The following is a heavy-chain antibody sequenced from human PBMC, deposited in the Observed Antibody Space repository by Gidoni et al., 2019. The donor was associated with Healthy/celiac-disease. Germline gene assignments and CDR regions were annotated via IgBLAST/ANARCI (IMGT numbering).Heavy chain of an antibody. J-gene: IGHJ5*02. CDR2: ISGSGGST. CDR3: AKGYYYDSSGPLGWFDP. Sequence: EVQLLESGGGLVQPGGSLRLSCAASGFTFSSYAMSWVRQAPGKGLEWVSAISGSGGSTYYADSVKGRFTISRDNSKNTLYLQMNSLRAEDTAVYYCAKGYYYDSSGPLGWFDPWGQGTLVTVSS. D-gene: IGHD3-22*01. CDR1: GFTFSSYA. V-gene: IGHV3-23*01.